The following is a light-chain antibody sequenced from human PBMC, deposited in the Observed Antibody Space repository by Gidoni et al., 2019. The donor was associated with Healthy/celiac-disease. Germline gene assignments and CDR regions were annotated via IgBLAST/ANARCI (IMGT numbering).Light chain of an antibody. CDR2: EVS. Sequence: QSALTQPASVSGSPGQSSTISCTGTSSDVGGYNYVSWYHQHPGKAPKLLTCEVSNRPSGVSIRFSGSRSGNTASLTISGLQAEDEADYYCSSYTSSSTLWVFGGGTKLTVL. V-gene: IGLV2-14*01. CDR1: SSDVGGYNY. J-gene: IGLJ3*02. CDR3: SSYTSSSTLWV.